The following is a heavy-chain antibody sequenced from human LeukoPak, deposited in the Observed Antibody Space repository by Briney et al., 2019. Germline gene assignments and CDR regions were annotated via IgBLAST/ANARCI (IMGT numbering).Heavy chain of an antibody. V-gene: IGHV4-59*01. CDR1: GDSISSYF. D-gene: IGHD2-15*01. CDR2: TYHSGTT. Sequence: PSETLSLTCTVSGDSISSYFWTWIRQPPGKGLEWIGYTYHSGTTNYNPSLKSRVSISVDTCKNQFSLKLSSVTAADTAVYYCAQKAPYSPAYSQHWGQGTLVTVSS. CDR3: AQKAPYSPAYSQH. J-gene: IGHJ1*01.